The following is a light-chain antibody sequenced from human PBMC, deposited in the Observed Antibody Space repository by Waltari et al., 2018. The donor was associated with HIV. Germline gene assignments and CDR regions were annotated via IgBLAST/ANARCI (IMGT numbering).Light chain of an antibody. CDR3: QQYNKWPPIT. CDR1: QSVTSS. J-gene: IGKJ5*01. V-gene: IGKV3-15*01. CDR2: GAS. Sequence: EIVMTQSPATLSVSPGERATLSCRASQSVTSSLAWYQQKPGQAPRLLIYGASTRATGIPARFSGSGSGTEFTLTISSLQSEDFAVYYCQQYNKWPPITFGQGTRLEIK.